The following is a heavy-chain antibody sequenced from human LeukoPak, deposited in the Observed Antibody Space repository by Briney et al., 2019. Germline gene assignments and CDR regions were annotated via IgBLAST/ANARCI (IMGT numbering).Heavy chain of an antibody. CDR3: ARAQWEAAAGQYIDY. Sequence: SETLSLTCTVSGGYIINNYWNWLRQPPGKGLEWIGYISYSEIINYNPSLKSRVTISVDTSKNQFSLKLSSVTAADTAVYYCARAQWEAAAGQYIDYWGQGTLVTVSS. CDR1: GGYIINNY. D-gene: IGHD6-13*01. V-gene: IGHV4-59*01. J-gene: IGHJ4*02. CDR2: ISYSEII.